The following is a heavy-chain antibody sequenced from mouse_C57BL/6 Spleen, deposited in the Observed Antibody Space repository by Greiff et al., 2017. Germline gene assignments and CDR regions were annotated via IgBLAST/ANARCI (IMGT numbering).Heavy chain of an antibody. CDR2: INPNNGGT. V-gene: IGHV1-26*01. J-gene: IGHJ1*03. CDR1: GYTFTDYY. D-gene: IGHD1-1*01. Sequence: EVQLQQSGPELVKPGASVKISCKASGYTFTDYYMNWVKQSHGKSLEWIGDINPNNGGTSYNQKFKGKATLTVDKSSSTAYMELRSLTSEDSAVYYCASSITTVDWYFDVWGTGTTVTVSS. CDR3: ASSITTVDWYFDV.